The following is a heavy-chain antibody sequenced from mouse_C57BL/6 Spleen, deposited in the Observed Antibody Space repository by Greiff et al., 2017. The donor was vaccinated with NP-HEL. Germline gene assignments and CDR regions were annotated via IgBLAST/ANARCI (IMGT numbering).Heavy chain of an antibody. Sequence: EVKLQESGPGLVKPSQSLSLTCSVSGYSITSGYYWNWIRQFPGNKLEWMGYISYDGSNNYNTSLKNRISITRDTSKNQSFMKLNSVTTEDTATYYCARDYGGSYGCFDYWGQGTTLTVSS. CDR3: ARDYGGSYGCFDY. D-gene: IGHD1-1*01. CDR1: GYSITSGYY. V-gene: IGHV3-6*01. J-gene: IGHJ2*01. CDR2: ISYDGSN.